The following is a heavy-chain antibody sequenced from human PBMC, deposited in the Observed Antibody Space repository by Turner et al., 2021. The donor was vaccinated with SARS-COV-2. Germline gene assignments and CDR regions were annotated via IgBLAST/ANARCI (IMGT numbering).Heavy chain of an antibody. J-gene: IGHJ5*02. D-gene: IGHD3-22*01. CDR2: IIPILGIA. V-gene: IGHV1-69*10. CDR1: GGTFSSNA. Sequence: QVQLVQSGAEVKKPGSSVKVSCKASGGTFSSNAISWVRQAPGQGLEWMGGIIPILGIANYAQKFQGRVTITADKSTSTAYMQLCSLRSGDTAVYYCARGGAYEGWFDPWGQGTLVTVSS. CDR3: ARGGAYEGWFDP.